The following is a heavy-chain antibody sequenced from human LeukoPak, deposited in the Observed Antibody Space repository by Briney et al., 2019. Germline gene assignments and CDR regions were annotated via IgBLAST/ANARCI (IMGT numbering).Heavy chain of an antibody. CDR3: ARVSTVTTDYYFDY. V-gene: IGHV4-59*12. Sequence: SETLSLTCTVSGGSISSYYWSWIRQPPGKGLEWIGYIYYSGSTNYNPSLKSRVTISVDTSKNQFSLKLSSVTAADTAVYYCARVSTVTTDYYFDYWGQGTLVTVSS. CDR1: GGSISSYY. J-gene: IGHJ4*02. CDR2: IYYSGST. D-gene: IGHD4-17*01.